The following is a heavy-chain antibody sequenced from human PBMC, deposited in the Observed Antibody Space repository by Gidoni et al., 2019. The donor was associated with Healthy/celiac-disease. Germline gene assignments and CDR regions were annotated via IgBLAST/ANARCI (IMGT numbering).Heavy chain of an antibody. CDR2: ISWNSGSI. J-gene: IGHJ3*02. D-gene: IGHD7-27*01. Sequence: EVQLVESGGGLVQPGRSLRLSCAASGFPFDDYAMHWVRQAPGKGLEWVSGISWNSGSIGYADSVKGRFTISRDNAKNSLYLQMNSLRAEDTALYYCAATLGDAFDIWGQGTMVTVSS. CDR3: AATLGDAFDI. V-gene: IGHV3-9*01. CDR1: GFPFDDYA.